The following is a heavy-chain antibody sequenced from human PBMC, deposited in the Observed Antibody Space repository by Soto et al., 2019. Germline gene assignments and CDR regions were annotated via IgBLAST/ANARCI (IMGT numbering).Heavy chain of an antibody. J-gene: IGHJ4*02. D-gene: IGHD3-16*01. CDR2: ISAYNGNT. Sequence: GASVKVSCKASGYTFTSYGISWVRQAPGQGLEWIGWISAYNGNTNYAQKLQGRVTMTTDTSTSTAYMELRSLRSDDTAAYYCARVRSMISYFDYWGQGTLVTVSS. CDR1: GYTFTSYG. CDR3: ARVRSMISYFDY. V-gene: IGHV1-18*01.